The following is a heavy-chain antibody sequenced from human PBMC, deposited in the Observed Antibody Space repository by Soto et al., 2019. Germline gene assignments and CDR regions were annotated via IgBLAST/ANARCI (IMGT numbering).Heavy chain of an antibody. CDR1: GGTFSSYA. Sequence: GASVKVSCKASGGTFSSYAISWVRQAPGQGLEWMGGIIPIFGTANYAQKFQGRVTITADESTSTAYMELSSLRSDDTAVYYCARDAQPYSYDSSGPPPDYWGQGTLVTVSS. CDR3: ARDAQPYSYDSSGPPPDY. D-gene: IGHD3-22*01. CDR2: IIPIFGTA. V-gene: IGHV1-69*13. J-gene: IGHJ4*02.